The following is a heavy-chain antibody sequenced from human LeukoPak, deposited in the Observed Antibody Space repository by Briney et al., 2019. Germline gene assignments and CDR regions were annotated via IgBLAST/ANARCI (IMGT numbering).Heavy chain of an antibody. CDR3: AREPREYCSSTSCPNWFDS. CDR1: GFTFNNYA. Sequence: GGSLRLSCAASGFTFNNYAMSWVRQAPGKGLEWVSAISASGGTTYYADSVKGRFTISRDNSENTLFLQMNSLRAEDTAVYYCAREPREYCSSTSCPNWFDSWGQGTLVTVSS. J-gene: IGHJ5*01. V-gene: IGHV3-23*01. CDR2: ISASGGTT. D-gene: IGHD2-2*01.